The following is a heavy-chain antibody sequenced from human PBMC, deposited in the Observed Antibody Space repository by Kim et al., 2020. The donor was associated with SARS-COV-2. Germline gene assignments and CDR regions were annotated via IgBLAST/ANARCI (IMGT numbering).Heavy chain of an antibody. J-gene: IGHJ5*02. CDR2: T. CDR3: ARGAVAGFDP. Sequence: TNYNPSLKSRVTISVDTSKNQFSLKLGSVTAADTAVYYCARGAVAGFDPWGQGTLVTVSS. V-gene: IGHV4-34*01. D-gene: IGHD6-19*01.